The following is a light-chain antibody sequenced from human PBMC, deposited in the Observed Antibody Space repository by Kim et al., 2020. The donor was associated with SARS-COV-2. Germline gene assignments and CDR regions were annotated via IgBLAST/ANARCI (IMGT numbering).Light chain of an antibody. Sequence: GQSITISCTGTNSDVGGYQYVSWYQQNPGKAPKLMIYDVTTRPSWVSNRFSGSKSGNTASLTISGLRAEDEAEYYCSSYTASSDLVFGGGTQLTVL. J-gene: IGLJ3*02. CDR1: NSDVGGYQY. CDR2: DVT. CDR3: SSYTASSDLV. V-gene: IGLV2-14*03.